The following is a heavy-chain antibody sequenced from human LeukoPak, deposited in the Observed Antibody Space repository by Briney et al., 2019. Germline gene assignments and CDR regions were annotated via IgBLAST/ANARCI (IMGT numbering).Heavy chain of an antibody. V-gene: IGHV3-7*01. J-gene: IGHJ4*02. CDR3: ASGGTVSDGTSLDY. D-gene: IGHD3-16*01. Sequence: DSVKGRFTISRDNAKNSLYLQMNSLGAEDTAVYYCASGGTVSDGTSLDYWGQGTLVTVSS.